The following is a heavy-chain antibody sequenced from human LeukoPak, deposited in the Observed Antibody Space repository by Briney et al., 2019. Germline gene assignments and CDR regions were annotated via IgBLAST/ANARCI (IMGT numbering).Heavy chain of an antibody. CDR3: ARDAENYCSSTSCYPRWFDP. Sequence: SVTVSCKASGGTFSSYAISWVRQAPGQGLEWMGEIIPIFGTANYAQKFQGRVTITTDESTSTAYMELSSLRSEDTAVYYCARDAENYCSSTSCYPRWFDPWGQGTLVTVSS. CDR1: GGTFSSYA. V-gene: IGHV1-69*05. CDR2: IIPIFGTA. D-gene: IGHD2-2*01. J-gene: IGHJ5*02.